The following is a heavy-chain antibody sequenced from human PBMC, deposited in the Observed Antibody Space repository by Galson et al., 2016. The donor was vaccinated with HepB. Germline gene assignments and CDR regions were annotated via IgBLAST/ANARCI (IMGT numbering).Heavy chain of an antibody. CDR2: INWNSASK. J-gene: IGHJ1*01. D-gene: IGHD6-19*01. CDR1: GFTFEDYA. Sequence: SLRLSCATSGFTFEDYAMHWVRQAPGKDLEWVSSINWNSASKTYADSVKGRFTISRDSAERTVYLQMNNLRPEDTAFYYCAKDRTIAVASSVYFHVWGQGTLVTVSS. CDR3: AKDRTIAVASSVYFHV. V-gene: IGHV3-9*01.